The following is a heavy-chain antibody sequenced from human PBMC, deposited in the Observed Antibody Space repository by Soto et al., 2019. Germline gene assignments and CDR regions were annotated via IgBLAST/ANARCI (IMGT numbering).Heavy chain of an antibody. CDR2: INSDGSST. CDR1: GFTFRTDW. V-gene: IGHV3-74*01. D-gene: IGHD5-12*01. CDR3: ATYDSAYYYYGMDV. J-gene: IGHJ6*02. Sequence: EVQLVESGGGLVQPGGSLRLSCAASGFTFRTDWMHWVRQVPGKGLVWVSRINSDGSSTTYVDSVKGRFTISRDNAKNTMYLQMNSLRAGDTAVYYCATYDSAYYYYGMDVWVQGTTVTVS.